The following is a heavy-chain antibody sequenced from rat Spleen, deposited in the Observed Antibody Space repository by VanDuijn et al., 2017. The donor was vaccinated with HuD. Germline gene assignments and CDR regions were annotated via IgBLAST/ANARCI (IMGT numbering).Heavy chain of an antibody. Sequence: EVQLQESGPGLVKPSQSLSLTCSVTDYSITSNFWGWIRKFPGNKLEWMGYINSAGSTNYNPSLKSRISITRDTSKNQFFLQVNSVTTEDTAAYYCARWDYYDGTYGVMDAWGQGASVTVSS. V-gene: IGHV3-3*01. CDR1: DYSITSNF. CDR3: ARWDYYDGTYGVMDA. CDR2: INSAGST. D-gene: IGHD1-12*02. J-gene: IGHJ4*01.